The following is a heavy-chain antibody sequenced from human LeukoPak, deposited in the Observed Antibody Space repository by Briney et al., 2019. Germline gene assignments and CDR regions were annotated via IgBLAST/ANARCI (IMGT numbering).Heavy chain of an antibody. CDR3: AKVTGVEDIVATITH. V-gene: IGHV3-21*04. CDR1: GFTFSSYS. Sequence: GGSLRLSCAASGFTFSSYSMNWVRQAPGKGLEWVSSISSSSSYIYYADSVKGRFTISRDNSKNTLYLQMNSLRAEDTAVYYCAKVTGVEDIVATITHWGQGTLVTVSS. CDR2: ISSSSSYI. J-gene: IGHJ4*02. D-gene: IGHD5-12*01.